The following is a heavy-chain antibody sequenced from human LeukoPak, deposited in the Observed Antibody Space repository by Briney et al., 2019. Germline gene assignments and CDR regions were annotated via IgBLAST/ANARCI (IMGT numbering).Heavy chain of an antibody. CDR3: ARLGQYYDSSGYYYDYFDY. V-gene: IGHV1-18*01. CDR2: ISAYNGNT. Sequence: ASVKVSCKASGYTFTSYGISWVRQAPGQGPEWMGWISAYNGNTNYAQKLQGRVTMTTDTSTSTAYMELRSLRSDDTAVYYCARLGQYYDSSGYYYDYFDYWGQGTLVTVSS. J-gene: IGHJ4*02. CDR1: GYTFTSYG. D-gene: IGHD3-22*01.